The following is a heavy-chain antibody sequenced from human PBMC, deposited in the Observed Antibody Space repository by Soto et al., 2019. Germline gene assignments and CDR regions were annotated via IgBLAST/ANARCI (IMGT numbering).Heavy chain of an antibody. J-gene: IGHJ4*02. CDR2: ISAHNGNT. CDR3: ARGRYGDY. CDR1: GYTFTSYG. Sequence: QVHLVQSGAEVKKPGASVKVSCKGSGYTFTSYGITWMRQAPGQGLEWMGWISAHNGNTNYAQKLQGRVTVTRDTSPSTDYMELRSLRSDDTAVYYCARGRYGDYWGQGALVTVSS. D-gene: IGHD1-1*01. V-gene: IGHV1-18*01.